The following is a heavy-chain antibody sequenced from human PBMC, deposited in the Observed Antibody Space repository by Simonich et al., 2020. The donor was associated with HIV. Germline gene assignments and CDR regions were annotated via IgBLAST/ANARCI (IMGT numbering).Heavy chain of an antibody. J-gene: IGHJ2*01. V-gene: IGHV1-69*13. CDR2: NIPSFGTA. CDR3: ARDRRSMTTVAYSWYFDL. Sequence: QVQLVQSGAEVRKPGSSVKVSCKASGGTFSSYSISWVRQAPGQGLGWMGGNIPSFGTAKDYEQKFQGRVTITADKSTSIAYMELTSLRSEDTAVYYCARDRRSMTTVAYSWYFDLWGRGTLVTVSS. CDR1: GGTFSSYS. D-gene: IGHD4-17*01.